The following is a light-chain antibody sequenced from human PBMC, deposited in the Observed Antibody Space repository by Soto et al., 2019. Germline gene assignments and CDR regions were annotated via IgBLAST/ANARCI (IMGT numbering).Light chain of an antibody. V-gene: IGKV3-20*01. CDR1: QSVSSSY. CDR3: QQYGST. J-gene: IGKJ5*01. Sequence: EIVLTQSPGTLSLSPGERATLSCRASQSVSSSYLAWYQQKPGQAPRLLIYGASSRATGIPDRFSGSGSGTDFTLTISRLEPEDSAVYYCQQYGSTFGQGTRLENK. CDR2: GAS.